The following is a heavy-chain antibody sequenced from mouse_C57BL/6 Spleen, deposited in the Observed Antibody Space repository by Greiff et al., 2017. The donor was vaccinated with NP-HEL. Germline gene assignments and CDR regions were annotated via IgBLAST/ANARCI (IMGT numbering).Heavy chain of an antibody. D-gene: IGHD1-1*01. V-gene: IGHV1-64*01. CDR1: GYTFTSYW. CDR2: IHPNSGST. CDR3: ARVGPGSSRYFDY. Sequence: VQLQQPGAELVKPGASVKLSCKASGYTFTSYWMHWVKQRPGQGLEWIGMIHPNSGSTNYNEKFKSKATLTVDKSSSTAYMQLSSLTSEDSAVYYCARVGPGSSRYFDYWGQGTTLTVSS. J-gene: IGHJ2*01.